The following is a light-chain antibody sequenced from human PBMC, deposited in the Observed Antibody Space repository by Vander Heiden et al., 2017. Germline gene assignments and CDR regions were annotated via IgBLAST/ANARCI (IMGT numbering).Light chain of an antibody. Sequence: AIQLTQSPSSLSASVGDRVTITCRASQGISSALAWYQQKPVKAPKLLIYDASSLESGVPSRFSGSGSGTDFTLTISSLQPEDFATYYCQQVNSYPHTFGGGTKVEIK. J-gene: IGKJ4*01. CDR1: QGISSA. CDR2: DAS. V-gene: IGKV1-13*02. CDR3: QQVNSYPHT.